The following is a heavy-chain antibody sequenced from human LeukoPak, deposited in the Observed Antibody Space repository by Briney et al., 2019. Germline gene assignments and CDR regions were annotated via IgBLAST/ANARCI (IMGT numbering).Heavy chain of an antibody. Sequence: GGSLRLSCAASGFTFSNYWMSWVRQTPDKGLEWVANIKPDGSEKYCVDSVKGRFSISRDNVRNALYLQMNSLRVGDTALYYCARGGFWSGDYTDAFDVWGQGTMVTVSS. CDR3: ARGGFWSGDYTDAFDV. CDR2: IKPDGSEK. V-gene: IGHV3-7*04. J-gene: IGHJ3*01. CDR1: GFTFSNYW. D-gene: IGHD3-3*01.